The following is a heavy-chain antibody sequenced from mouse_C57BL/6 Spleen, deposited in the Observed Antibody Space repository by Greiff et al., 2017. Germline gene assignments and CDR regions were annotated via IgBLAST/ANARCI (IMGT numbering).Heavy chain of an antibody. D-gene: IGHD1-1*01. Sequence: VHLVESGAELVRPGTSVKMSCKASGYTFTNYWIGWAKQRPGHGLEWIGDIYPGGGYTNYNEKFKGKATLTADKSSGTAYMQFSSLTSEDSAIYYCARRPYYYGSSYNYFDYWGQGTTLTVSS. CDR2: IYPGGGYT. CDR3: ARRPYYYGSSYNYFDY. CDR1: GYTFTNYW. V-gene: IGHV1-63*01. J-gene: IGHJ2*01.